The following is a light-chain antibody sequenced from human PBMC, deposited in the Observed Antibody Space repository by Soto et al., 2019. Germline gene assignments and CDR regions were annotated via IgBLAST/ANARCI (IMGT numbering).Light chain of an antibody. CDR3: GTWDSSLSAGV. J-gene: IGLJ2*01. CDR2: DNN. Sequence: QAVVTQPPSVSAAPGQKVTISCSGSSSNIGNNYVSWYQQLPGTAPRLLIYDNNKRPSGIPDRFSGSKSGTSATLGITGLQTGDEADYYFGTWDSSLSAGVFGGGTKLTVL. CDR1: SSNIGNNY. V-gene: IGLV1-51*01.